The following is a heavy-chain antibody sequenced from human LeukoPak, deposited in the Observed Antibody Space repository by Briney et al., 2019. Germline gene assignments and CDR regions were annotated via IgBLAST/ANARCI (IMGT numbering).Heavy chain of an antibody. J-gene: IGHJ4*02. CDR3: AKAIVLVPAAMFYFDY. CDR2: IRVSGGST. D-gene: IGHD2-2*01. CDR1: GFTFSSYA. Sequence: GGSLRLSCAASGFTFSSYATTWVRQAPGKGLEWVSTIRVSGGSTYYADSVKGRFTISRDNSKNMLYLQMNSLRAEDTAVYYCAKAIVLVPAAMFYFDYWGQGTLVTVSS. V-gene: IGHV3-23*01.